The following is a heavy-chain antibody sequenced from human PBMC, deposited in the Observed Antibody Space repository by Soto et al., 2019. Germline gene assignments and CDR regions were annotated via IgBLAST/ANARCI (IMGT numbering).Heavy chain of an antibody. J-gene: IGHJ4*02. CDR2: IYYSGST. CDR3: ARSDGRY. CDR1: GFSISSGSL. Sequence: PSETLSLTCAVSGFSISSGSLWSWIRQSPGKGLEWIGYIYYSGSTNYNPSLKSRVTISVDTSKNQFSLKLSSVTAADTAVYYCARSDGRYWGQGTLVTVSS. V-gene: IGHV4-61*01.